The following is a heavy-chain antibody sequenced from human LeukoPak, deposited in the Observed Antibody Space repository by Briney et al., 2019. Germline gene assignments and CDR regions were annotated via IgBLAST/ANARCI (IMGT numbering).Heavy chain of an antibody. V-gene: IGHV1-8*01. J-gene: IGHJ5*02. Sequence: ATEKVPCKPSGYTLPNYDVNRVRQATGHGLEWTGWMNPNSGNTGYAQKSQGRVTMTRNTSITTAYMELSSLRSEDTAVYYCAIAPRRVSSDYWFDPWGQGTLVTVSS. CDR2: MNPNSGNT. D-gene: IGHD6-19*01. CDR3: AIAPRRVSSDYWFDP. CDR1: GYTLPNYD.